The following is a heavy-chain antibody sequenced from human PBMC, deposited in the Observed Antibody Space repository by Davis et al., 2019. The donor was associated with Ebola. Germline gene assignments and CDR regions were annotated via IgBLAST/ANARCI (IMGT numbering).Heavy chain of an antibody. V-gene: IGHV1-2*02. D-gene: IGHD2-2*01. CDR1: GYTYTGYY. Sequence: SVKVSRKASGYTYTGYYMHWVRQAPGQGLEWMGWINPNSGGTNYAQKFQGRVTMTRDTSISTAYMELSRLRSDDTAVYYCARSVVPAEMRYYNYYMDVWGKGTTVTVSS. CDR3: ARSVVPAEMRYYNYYMDV. CDR2: INPNSGGT. J-gene: IGHJ6*03.